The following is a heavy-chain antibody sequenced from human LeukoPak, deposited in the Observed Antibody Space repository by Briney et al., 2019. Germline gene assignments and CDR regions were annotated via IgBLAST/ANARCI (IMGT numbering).Heavy chain of an antibody. V-gene: IGHV1-8*01. CDR1: GYTFTSYD. CDR3: ARGPTYDFWSGNYYYGMDV. D-gene: IGHD3-3*01. CDR2: MNPNSGNT. Sequence: ASVKVSCKASGYTFTSYDINWVRQATGQGLEWMGWMNPNSGNTGYAQKFQGRVTMTRNTSISTAYMELSSLRSEDTAVYYCARGPTYDFWSGNYYYGMDVWGQGTTVTVSS. J-gene: IGHJ6*02.